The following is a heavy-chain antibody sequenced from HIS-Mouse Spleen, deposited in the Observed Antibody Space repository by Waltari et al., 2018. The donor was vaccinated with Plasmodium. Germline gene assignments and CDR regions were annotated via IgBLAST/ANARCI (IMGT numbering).Heavy chain of an antibody. Sequence: QVQLQQWGAGLLKPSETLSLTCAVYGGSFSGYYCSWIRQPPGKGLEWIGEINHSGSTNYNPSLKSRVTISVDTSKNQFSLKLSSVTAADTAVYYCARGPGDIVATTFDYWGQGTLVTVSS. J-gene: IGHJ4*02. V-gene: IGHV4-34*01. CDR1: GGSFSGYY. CDR2: INHSGST. D-gene: IGHD5-12*01. CDR3: ARGPGDIVATTFDY.